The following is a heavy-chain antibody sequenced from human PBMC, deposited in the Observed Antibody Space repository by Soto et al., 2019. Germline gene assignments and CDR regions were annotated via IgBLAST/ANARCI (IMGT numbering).Heavy chain of an antibody. V-gene: IGHV3-23*01. J-gene: IGHJ4*02. CDR3: AKDLRPDGVWDFDS. Sequence: EVQLLESGGGLVQPGGSLRLSCAASGFTFSSYSMAWVRKAPGRGPEWVSGIIQDGTTYYADSVKGRFNISKDNSRKSVYLQMITLRGEDTAVYYCAKDLRPDGVWDFDSWGQGTLVTVSS. CDR2: IIQDGTT. CDR1: GFTFSSYS. D-gene: IGHD4-17*01.